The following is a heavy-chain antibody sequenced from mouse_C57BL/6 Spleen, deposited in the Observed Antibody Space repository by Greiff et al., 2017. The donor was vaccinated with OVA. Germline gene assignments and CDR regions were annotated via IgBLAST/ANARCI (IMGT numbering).Heavy chain of an antibody. J-gene: IGHJ4*01. CDR2: INPSSGYT. CDR3: AREGAAQVDYYAKDY. D-gene: IGHD3-2*02. CDR1: GYTFTSYT. V-gene: IGHV1-4*01. Sequence: QVQLQQSGAELARPGASVKMSCKASGYTFTSYTMHWVKQRPGQGLEWIGYINPSSGYTKYNQKFKDKATLTADKSSSTAYMQLSSLTSEDSAVYYCAREGAAQVDYYAKDYWGQGTSVTVSS.